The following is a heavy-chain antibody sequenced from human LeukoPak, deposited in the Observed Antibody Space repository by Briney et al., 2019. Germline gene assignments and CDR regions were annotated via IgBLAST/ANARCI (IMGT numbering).Heavy chain of an antibody. J-gene: IGHJ4*02. CDR2: TGLNSVNT. CDR1: GFIFSRHA. Sequence: GGSLRLSCTASGFIFSRHAMSWVRQAPGKGLEWVSTTGLNSVNTLCADSVQGRFTISRDNSRNTLDLRIDNLRVDDTAVYYCAKGDDIGKHPIRAFYFDNWGQGTLVTVSS. V-gene: IGHV3-23*01. CDR3: AKGDDIGKHPIRAFYFDN. D-gene: IGHD5-24*01.